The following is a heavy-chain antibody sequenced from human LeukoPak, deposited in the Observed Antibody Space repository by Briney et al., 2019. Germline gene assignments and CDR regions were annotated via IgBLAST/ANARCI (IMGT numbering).Heavy chain of an antibody. CDR1: GDSVSSNSAA. CDR3: ARQLDRITGTAGGANWFDP. V-gene: IGHV6-1*01. Sequence: SQTLSLTCAISGDSVSSNSAAWNWIRQSPSRGLEWLGRTYYRSKWYNDYAVSVKSRITINPDTSKNQFSLQLNSVTPEDTAVYYCARQLDRITGTAGGANWFDPWGQGTLVTVSS. D-gene: IGHD1-20*01. J-gene: IGHJ5*02. CDR2: TYYRSKWYN.